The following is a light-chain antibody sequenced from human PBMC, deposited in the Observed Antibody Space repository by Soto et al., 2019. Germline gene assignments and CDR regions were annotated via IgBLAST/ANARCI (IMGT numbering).Light chain of an antibody. Sequence: EIVLTQSPATLSLSPGERATLSCRASQSFSSYLAWYQQKPGQAPRLLIYDASNRATGIPVRFSGSGSGTDFTLTSSSLEPADFAIYYCQQRSNWLLTFGGGNKVEIK. CDR2: DAS. V-gene: IGKV3-11*01. CDR1: QSFSSY. CDR3: QQRSNWLLT. J-gene: IGKJ4*01.